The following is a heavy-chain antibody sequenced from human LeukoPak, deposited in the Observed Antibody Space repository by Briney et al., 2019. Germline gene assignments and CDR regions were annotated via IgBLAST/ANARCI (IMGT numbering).Heavy chain of an antibody. CDR2: IYYSGST. J-gene: IGHJ3*02. V-gene: IGHV4-30-4*01. D-gene: IGHD3-9*01. CDR3: ARGTVLYFDPRRDFDI. Sequence: SETLSLTCTVSCGSISSGDYYWRWLRQPPGKGLEWIGYIYYSGSTYYHPSLKSRVTISVYTSKNQFSLKLRSVTAADAAVYYCARGTVLYFDPRRDFDIWGQGTMVTVSS. CDR1: CGSISSGDYY.